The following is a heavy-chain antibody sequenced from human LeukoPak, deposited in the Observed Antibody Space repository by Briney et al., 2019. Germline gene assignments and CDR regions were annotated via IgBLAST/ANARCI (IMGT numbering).Heavy chain of an antibody. J-gene: IGHJ4*02. CDR3: ARGYSYALDY. Sequence: GGSLRLSCSASGFTFSSYAMHWVRQAPGKGLEWVSYISSSGSTIYYADSVKGRFTISRDNAKNSLYLQMNSLRAEDTAVYYCARGYSYALDYWGQGTLVTVSS. V-gene: IGHV3-48*03. CDR2: ISSSGSTI. CDR1: GFTFSSYA. D-gene: IGHD5-18*01.